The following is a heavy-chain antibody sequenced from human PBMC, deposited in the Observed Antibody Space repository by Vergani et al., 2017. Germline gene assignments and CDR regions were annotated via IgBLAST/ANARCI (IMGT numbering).Heavy chain of an antibody. CDR2: ISWNSGSI. Sequence: EVQLVESGGGLVQPGRSLRLSCAASGFTFDDYAMHWVRQAPGKGLEWVSGISWNSGSIGYTDSVKGRFTISRDNAKNSLYLQMNSLRAEDTTLYYCARDPRTYYYDSSGSHDAFDIWGQGTMVTGSS. CDR3: ARDPRTYYYDSSGSHDAFDI. CDR1: GFTFDDYA. D-gene: IGHD3-22*01. J-gene: IGHJ3*02. V-gene: IGHV3-9*01.